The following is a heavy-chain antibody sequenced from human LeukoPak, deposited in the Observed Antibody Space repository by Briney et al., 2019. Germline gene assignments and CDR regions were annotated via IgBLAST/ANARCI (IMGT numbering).Heavy chain of an antibody. CDR1: GYTFTGYY. Sequence: GASVKVSCKASGYTFTGYYMHWVRQAPGQGLEWMGWISAYNGNTNYAQKLQGRVTMTTDTSTSTAYMELRSLRSDDTAVYYCARDQYYGSGSLYYYYGMDVWGQGTTVTVSS. V-gene: IGHV1-18*04. D-gene: IGHD3-10*01. J-gene: IGHJ6*02. CDR2: ISAYNGNT. CDR3: ARDQYYGSGSLYYYYGMDV.